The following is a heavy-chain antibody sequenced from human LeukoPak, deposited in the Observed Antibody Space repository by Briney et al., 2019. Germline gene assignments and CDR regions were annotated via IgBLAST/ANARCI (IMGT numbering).Heavy chain of an antibody. Sequence: GGSLRLSCAASGFTFSGSAIHWVRQASGKGLEWVGRIRSKTNYYATAYAASVKGRFTISRDDSKNTAYLQMNSLKTEDTAVYYCTRLSGSWGQGTLVTVSS. J-gene: IGHJ4*02. CDR1: GFTFSGSA. CDR3: TRLSGS. D-gene: IGHD1-26*01. V-gene: IGHV3-73*01. CDR2: IRSKTNYYAT.